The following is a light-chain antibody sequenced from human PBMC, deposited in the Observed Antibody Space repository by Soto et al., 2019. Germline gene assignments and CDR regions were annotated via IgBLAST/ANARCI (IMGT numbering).Light chain of an antibody. CDR1: QSVSSSY. Sequence: IVVTQSPGTLSLSPVSRATLSCRASQSVSSSYLAWYQQKPGQAPRLLIYGASSRATGIPDRFSGSGSGTDFTLTISRLEPEDFAVYYCQQYGSSPKTFGQGTNVDIK. V-gene: IGKV3-20*01. CDR2: GAS. J-gene: IGKJ1*01. CDR3: QQYGSSPKT.